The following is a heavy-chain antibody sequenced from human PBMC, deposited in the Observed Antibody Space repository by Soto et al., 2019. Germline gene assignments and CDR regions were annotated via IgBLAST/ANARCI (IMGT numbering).Heavy chain of an antibody. CDR1: GFTFSSYA. CDR3: ALGPSKYSSSSGLDV. Sequence: GGSLRLSCAASGFTFSSYAMSWVRQAPGKGLEWVSSISSSSSYIYYADSVKGRLTISRDNAKNSLYLQMNSLRAEDTAVYYCALGPSKYSSSSGLDVWGQGTTVTVSS. V-gene: IGHV3-21*01. CDR2: ISSSSSYI. D-gene: IGHD6-6*01. J-gene: IGHJ6*02.